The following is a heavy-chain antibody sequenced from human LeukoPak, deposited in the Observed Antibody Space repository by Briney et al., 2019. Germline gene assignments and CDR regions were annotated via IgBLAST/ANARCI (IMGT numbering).Heavy chain of an antibody. CDR3: ARERYCSGGSCFSPGYLDY. CDR2: MYYSGST. D-gene: IGHD2-15*01. J-gene: IGHJ4*02. Sequence: SGTLSLTCAVSGGSISSSSYYWGWIRQPPGKGLEWIGSMYYSGSTYYNASLKSRVTISVDTSKNQFSLKLSSVTAADTAVYYCARERYCSGGSCFSPGYLDYWDQGTLVTVSS. V-gene: IGHV4-39*01. CDR1: GGSISSSSYY.